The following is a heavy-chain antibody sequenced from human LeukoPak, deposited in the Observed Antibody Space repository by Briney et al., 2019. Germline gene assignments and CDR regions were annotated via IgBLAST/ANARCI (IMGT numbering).Heavy chain of an antibody. CDR3: GGVPGFSPLGLGLPGGGGMAV. D-gene: IGHD3-10*01. CDR1: GFTFSSYG. J-gene: IGHJ6*02. V-gene: IGHV3-33*08. Sequence: GGSLRLSCAASGFTFSSYGMHWVRQAPGKGLEWVAVIWYDGSNKYYADSVKGRFTISRDNSKNTLYLQMNSLRAEDTAVYYWGGVPGFSPLGLGLPGGGGMAVWAKGPRSPSP. CDR2: IWYDGSNK.